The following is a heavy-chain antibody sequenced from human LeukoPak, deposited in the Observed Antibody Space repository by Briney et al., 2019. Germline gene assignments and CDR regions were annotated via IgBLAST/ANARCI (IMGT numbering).Heavy chain of an antibody. CDR3: TRDRAVVVTATFDAFDI. CDR2: INTNTGNP. V-gene: IGHV7-4-1*02. D-gene: IGHD2-21*02. J-gene: IGHJ3*02. Sequence: ASVKVSCKASGYTFTSYAMNWVRQAPGQGLEWTGWINTNTGNPTYAQGFTGRFVFSLDTSVSTAYLQISSLKAEDTAVYYCTRDRAVVVTATFDAFDIWGQGTMVTVSS. CDR1: GYTFTSYA.